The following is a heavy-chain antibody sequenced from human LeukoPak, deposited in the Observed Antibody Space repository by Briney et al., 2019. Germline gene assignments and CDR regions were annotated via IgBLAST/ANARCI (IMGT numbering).Heavy chain of an antibody. V-gene: IGHV3-23*01. CDR3: ARTYCIGSSCPGVFEY. CDR2: ISDSGGRT. CDR1: GFPFSSYA. D-gene: IGHD2-15*01. J-gene: IGHJ4*02. Sequence: GGSLRFSCAASGFPFSSYAMSWVRQAPGKGLEWVSVISDSGGRTYSAASVKGRFTISRDNSKDTLYLQMNSLRAEDTAVYYCARTYCIGSSCPGVFEYWGQGTLVTVSS.